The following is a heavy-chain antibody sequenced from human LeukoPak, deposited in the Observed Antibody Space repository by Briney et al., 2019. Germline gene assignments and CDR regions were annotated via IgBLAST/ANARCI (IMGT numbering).Heavy chain of an antibody. CDR2: ISSSSRTI. Sequence: GGSLRLSCAASGFTFSSYSMNWVRQAPGKGLEWVSYISSSSRTIYYADSVKGRFTISRDNAKNSLYLQMNSLRAEDTAVYYCARDAWGDIVVVPAAIPLYWGQGTLVTVSS. D-gene: IGHD2-2*02. J-gene: IGHJ4*02. V-gene: IGHV3-48*04. CDR1: GFTFSSYS. CDR3: ARDAWGDIVVVPAAIPLY.